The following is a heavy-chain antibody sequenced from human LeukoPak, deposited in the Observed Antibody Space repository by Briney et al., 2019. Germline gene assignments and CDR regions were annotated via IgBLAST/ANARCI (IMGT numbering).Heavy chain of an antibody. D-gene: IGHD5-18*01. CDR2: INDTGGTT. CDR3: AKRKTARDEDY. CDR1: GFTFRNYV. V-gene: IGHV3-23*01. J-gene: IGHJ4*02. Sequence: PGGSLRLSCAASGFTFRNYVMSWVRQAPGKVLEWVSAINDTGGTTYYTDSVKGRFTISRDNSKNTLYLQMNSLRADDTAVYYCAKRKTARDEDYWGQGTLVTVSS.